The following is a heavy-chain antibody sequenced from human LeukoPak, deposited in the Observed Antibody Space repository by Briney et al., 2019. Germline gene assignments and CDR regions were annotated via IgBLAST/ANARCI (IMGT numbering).Heavy chain of an antibody. V-gene: IGHV3-11*01. D-gene: IGHD6-13*01. CDR3: ARRIAEAGSHAFDI. Sequence: GGSLRLSCAASGFTFSDYNLSWIRQAPGKGLEWVSYIRSGGTDIFYADSVKGRFTISRDNAKNSLYLQMNSLGAEDTAVYYCARRIAEAGSHAFDIWGQGTTVTVSS. J-gene: IGHJ3*02. CDR1: GFTFSDYN. CDR2: IRSGGTDI.